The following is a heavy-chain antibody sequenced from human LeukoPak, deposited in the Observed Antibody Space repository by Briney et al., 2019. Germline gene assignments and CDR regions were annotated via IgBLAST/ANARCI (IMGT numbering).Heavy chain of an antibody. D-gene: IGHD4-23*01. CDR3: ARAFYGGNSPFDY. CDR1: GYSFTTYW. J-gene: IGHJ4*02. Sequence: GESPKISCKGSGYSFTTYWIGWVRQLPGKGLEWMGIIYPGDSDTRYSPSFQGQVTISADKSISTAYLQWSSLKASDTAMYYCARAFYGGNSPFDYWGQGTLVTVSS. CDR2: IYPGDSDT. V-gene: IGHV5-51*01.